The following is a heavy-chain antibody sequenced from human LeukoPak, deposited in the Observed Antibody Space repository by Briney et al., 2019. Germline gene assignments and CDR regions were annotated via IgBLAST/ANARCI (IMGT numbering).Heavy chain of an antibody. D-gene: IGHD2-2*01. V-gene: IGHV3-53*01. CDR2: IYSCGST. CDR3: AKAVFPLPIDYLVGY. J-gene: IGHJ4*02. CDR1: GFTVSSNY. Sequence: PGGSLRLSCAASGFTVSSNYMSWVRQAPGKGLEWVSVIYSCGSTYYADSVKGRFTISRDNSKNTLYLQMNSLRAEDTAVYYCAKAVFPLPIDYLVGYWGQGTLVTVSS.